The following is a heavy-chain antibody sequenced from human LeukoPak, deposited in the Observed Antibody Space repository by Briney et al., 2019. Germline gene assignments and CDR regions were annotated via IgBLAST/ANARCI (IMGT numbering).Heavy chain of an antibody. Sequence: GGSLRLSCAASGLMFSSNGMSWVRLAPGKGLEWVAIIKEDGTETYYVDSVKGRFTISRDNAKNSLYLQMNSLRVEDTAVYYCAKEGRSLQTYWGQGTLVTVSS. CDR1: GLMFSSNG. J-gene: IGHJ4*02. CDR2: IKEDGTET. CDR3: AKEGRSLQTY. D-gene: IGHD5-24*01. V-gene: IGHV3-7*03.